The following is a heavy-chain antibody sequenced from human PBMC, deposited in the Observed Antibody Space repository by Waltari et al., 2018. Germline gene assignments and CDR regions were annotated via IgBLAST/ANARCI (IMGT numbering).Heavy chain of an antibody. CDR3: ARDVADYYDSSGTGAFDI. V-gene: IGHV4-30-4*08. D-gene: IGHD3-22*01. CDR2: IYYSGGT. J-gene: IGHJ3*02. Sequence: QVQLQESGPGLVKPSQTLSLTCTVSGGSISSGDYYWSWIRQPPGKGLEWIGYIYYSGGTYYNPALKSRVTISVDTSKNQFSLKLSSVTAADTAVYYCARDVADYYDSSGTGAFDIWGQGTMVTVSS. CDR1: GGSISSGDYY.